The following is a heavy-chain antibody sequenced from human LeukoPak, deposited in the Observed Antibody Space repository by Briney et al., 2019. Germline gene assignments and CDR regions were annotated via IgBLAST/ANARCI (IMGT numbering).Heavy chain of an antibody. D-gene: IGHD3-9*01. CDR1: IYSISSTHW. V-gene: IGHV4-28*01. J-gene: IGHJ2*01. Sequence: SETLSLTCAVSIYSISSTHWWGWIRQPPGKGLEWIGNIYYSGTTYYNPSLKSRVTMSVDTSKNQFSLKLSSVTAVDTAVYYCARSTYYNILTGYYGYFDLRGRGTLVTVSS. CDR2: IYYSGTT. CDR3: ARSTYYNILTGYYGYFDL.